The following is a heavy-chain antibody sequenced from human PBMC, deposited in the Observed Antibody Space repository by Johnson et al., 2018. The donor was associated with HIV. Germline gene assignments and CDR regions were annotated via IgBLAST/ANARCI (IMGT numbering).Heavy chain of an antibody. CDR2: ISYDGTNT. V-gene: IGHV3-30*18. J-gene: IGHJ3*02. D-gene: IGHD1-26*01. CDR1: GFTFSSYG. CDR3: VKDRGVRCSGSYLSLRVGAFDI. Sequence: QMQLVESGGGVVQPGRSLRLSCVASGFTFSSYGMHWVRQTPGKGLEWVAVISYDGTNTWYADSVKGRFTISRDNSKNTMYLQMNSLRPEDTAVYYCVKDRGVRCSGSYLSLRVGAFDIWGQGTLVTVSS.